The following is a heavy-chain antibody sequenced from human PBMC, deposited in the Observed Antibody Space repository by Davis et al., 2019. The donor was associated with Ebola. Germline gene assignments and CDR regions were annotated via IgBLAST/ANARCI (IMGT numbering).Heavy chain of an antibody. V-gene: IGHV1-69*06. J-gene: IGHJ4*02. CDR1: GYTFTSYA. Sequence: AASVKVSCKASGYTFTSYAMNWVRQAPGQGLEWMGGIIPIFGTANYAQKFQGRVMITADKSTRIAYMELNSLTSEDTAVYYCARGPSVATAHYFDYWGQGTLVTVSS. CDR2: IIPIFGTA. D-gene: IGHD2-21*02. CDR3: ARGPSVATAHYFDY.